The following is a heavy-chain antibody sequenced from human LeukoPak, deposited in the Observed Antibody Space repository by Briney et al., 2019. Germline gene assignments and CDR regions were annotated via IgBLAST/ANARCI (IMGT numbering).Heavy chain of an antibody. D-gene: IGHD2-2*01. CDR3: AREEIVPAAMGAVYYYYGMDV. V-gene: IGHV3-21*01. CDR1: GFTFSSYS. CDR2: ISSSSSYI. J-gene: IGHJ6*02. Sequence: GGSLRLSCAASGFTFSSYSMNWVRQAPGKGLEWVSSISSSSSYIYYADSVKGRFTISRDNSKNTLYLQMNSLRAEDTAVYYCAREEIVPAAMGAVYYYYGMDVWGQGTTVTVSS.